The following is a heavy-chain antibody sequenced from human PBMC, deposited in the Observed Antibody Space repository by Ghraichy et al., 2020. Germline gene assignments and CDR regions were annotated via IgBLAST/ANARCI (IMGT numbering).Heavy chain of an antibody. CDR1: GFTFSIYA. V-gene: IGHV3-23*01. CDR3: AKEGHCSGGSCPLINWFDP. Sequence: GGSLRLSCAASGFTFSIYAMSWVHQAPGKGLEWVSGISSSGGRTYHADSVKGRFTISRDNSKNTLYLQMNSLRAEDTAIYYCAKEGHCSGGSCPLINWFDPWGQGTLVTVSS. D-gene: IGHD2-15*01. J-gene: IGHJ5*02. CDR2: ISSSGGRT.